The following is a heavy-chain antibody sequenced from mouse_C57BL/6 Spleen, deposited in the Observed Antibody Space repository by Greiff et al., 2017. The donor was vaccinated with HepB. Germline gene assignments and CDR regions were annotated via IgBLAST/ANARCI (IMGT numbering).Heavy chain of an antibody. CDR1: GFNIKDDY. V-gene: IGHV14-4*01. J-gene: IGHJ3*01. Sequence: VQLKQSGAELVRPGASVKLSCTASGFNIKDDYMHWVKQRPEQGLEWIGWIDPENGDTEYASKFQGKATITADTSSNTAYLQLSSLTSEDTAVYYCTTSTMVRGGFAYWGQGTLVTVSA. CDR2: IDPENGDT. D-gene: IGHD2-1*01. CDR3: TTSTMVRGGFAY.